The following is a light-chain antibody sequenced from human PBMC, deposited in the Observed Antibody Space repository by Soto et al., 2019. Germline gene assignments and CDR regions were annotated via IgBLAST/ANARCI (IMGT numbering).Light chain of an antibody. J-gene: IGKJ2*01. CDR2: GAS. CDR1: QSVSSSY. CDR3: QQYGSSLYT. V-gene: IGKV3-20*01. Sequence: EIVLTQSPGTLSLSPGERATLSCRASQSVSSSYLAWYQQKPGQAPRLLIYGASSRAPAIPDRFSGSGSGTDFTLTISRLEPEDFAVYYCQQYGSSLYTFGQGTKLEIK.